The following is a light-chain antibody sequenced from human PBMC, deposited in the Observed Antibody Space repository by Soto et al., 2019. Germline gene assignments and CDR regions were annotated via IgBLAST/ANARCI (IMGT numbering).Light chain of an antibody. CDR2: DVS. CDR3: QQSFSAPRT. Sequence: DIQMTQSPSSLSASVGDRVTVTCRASQSIGRYLNWYQQKPGKAPKLLIYDVSSLQTGVPSRFRGYESVTDFTLTISGLQPEDVATYYCQQSFSAPRTFGQGTKLEIQ. J-gene: IGKJ2*01. V-gene: IGKV1-39*01. CDR1: QSIGRY.